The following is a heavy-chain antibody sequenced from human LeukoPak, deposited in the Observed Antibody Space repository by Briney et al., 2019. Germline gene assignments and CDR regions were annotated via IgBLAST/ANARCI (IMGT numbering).Heavy chain of an antibody. V-gene: IGHV3-49*04. CDR2: IRSKAYGGTT. Sequence: PGRSLRLSCTASGFTFGDYAMSWVRQAPGKGLEWVGFIRSKAYGGTTEYAASVKGRFTISRDDSKSIAYLQMNSLKTGDTAVYYCTRDSMRFLEWLSTPDYFDYWGQGTLVTVSS. CDR1: GFTFGDYA. J-gene: IGHJ4*02. D-gene: IGHD3-3*01. CDR3: TRDSMRFLEWLSTPDYFDY.